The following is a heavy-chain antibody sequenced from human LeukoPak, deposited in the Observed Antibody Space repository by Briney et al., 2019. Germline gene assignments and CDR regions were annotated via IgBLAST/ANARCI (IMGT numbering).Heavy chain of an antibody. V-gene: IGHV3-48*01. Sequence: GGSLRLSCAASGFTFSSYEMNWVRQAPGKGLEWVSYISSSSSTIYYADSVKGRFTISRDNAKNSLYLQMNSLRAEDTAVYYCVGDTRVVTRWGQGTLVTVSS. CDR3: VGDTRVVTR. J-gene: IGHJ4*02. CDR2: ISSSSSTI. CDR1: GFTFSSYE. D-gene: IGHD4-23*01.